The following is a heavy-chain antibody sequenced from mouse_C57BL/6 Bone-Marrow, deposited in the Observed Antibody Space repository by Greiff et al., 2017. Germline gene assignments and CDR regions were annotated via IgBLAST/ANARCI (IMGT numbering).Heavy chain of an antibody. CDR1: GYTFTSYW. V-gene: IGHV1-50*01. CDR3: ARSTGYVDYFDY. D-gene: IGHD3-2*02. J-gene: IGHJ2*01. CDR2: IDPSDSYT. Sequence: LQQPGAELVKPGASVKLSCKASGYTFTSYWMPWVKQRPGQGLEWIGEIDPSDSYTNYNQKFKGKATLTVDTSSSTAYMQLSSLTSEDSAVYYCARSTGYVDYFDYWGQGTTLTVSS.